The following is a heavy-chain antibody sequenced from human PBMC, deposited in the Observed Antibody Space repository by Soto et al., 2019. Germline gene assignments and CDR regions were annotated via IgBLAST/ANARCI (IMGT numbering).Heavy chain of an antibody. CDR1: GFPSDDYA. CDR2: IYWYSNRV. V-gene: IGHV3-9*02. J-gene: IGHJ4*02. CDR3: VKDLQPGGADY. D-gene: IGHD1-1*01. Sequence: GGSLRLSCVASGFPSDDYAMHWVRQVPGKGLEWASGIYWYSNRVDYADSVKGRFTTSRDNAKNSLYLQMDYLRTEDTAFYCCVKDLQPGGADYWGQGTLVTVSS.